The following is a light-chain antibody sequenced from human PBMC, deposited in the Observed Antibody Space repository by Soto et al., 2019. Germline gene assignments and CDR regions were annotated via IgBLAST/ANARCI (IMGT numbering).Light chain of an antibody. V-gene: IGKV1-39*01. J-gene: IGKJ2*02. CDR1: QTIRRY. CDR3: QQSYSAPPCT. CDR2: AAS. Sequence: DIQMTQSPSSLSASVGDRVTITCRASQTIRRYLNWYQQKPGKAPKLLISAASSLQSGVPSRFSGSGYGTDFTLTISSLQPEDFATYYCQQSYSAPPCTFGQGTNLEI.